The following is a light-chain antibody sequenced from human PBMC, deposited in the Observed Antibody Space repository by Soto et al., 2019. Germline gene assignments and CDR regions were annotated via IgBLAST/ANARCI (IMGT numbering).Light chain of an antibody. CDR2: GAS. CDR3: HQYGRSPWT. J-gene: IGKJ1*01. V-gene: IGKV3-20*01. CDR1: ESVASNY. Sequence: EIVLTQSPGTLSLSPGERATLSCRASESVASNYLAWYQHKPGQAPRLLFFGASNRATVIPDRFSGSGSGTDFTLTISRVEPEDFAVYYCHQYGRSPWTLGQGTKVDIK.